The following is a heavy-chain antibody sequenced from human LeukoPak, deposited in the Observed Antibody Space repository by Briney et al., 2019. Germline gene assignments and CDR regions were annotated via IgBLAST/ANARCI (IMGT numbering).Heavy chain of an antibody. Sequence: SETLSLTCTVSGGPISSSSYYGGWIRQPPGKGLEWIGSIYYSGSTYYNPSLKSRVTLSVDTSKNQFSLKLSSVTAADTAVYYCARLLRSSGYYFDYWGQGTLVTVSS. CDR2: IYYSGST. D-gene: IGHD6-19*01. V-gene: IGHV4-39*01. CDR3: ARLLRSSGYYFDY. CDR1: GGPISSSSYY. J-gene: IGHJ4*02.